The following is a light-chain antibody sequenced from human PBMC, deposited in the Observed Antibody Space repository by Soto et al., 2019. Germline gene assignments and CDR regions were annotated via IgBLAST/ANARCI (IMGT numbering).Light chain of an antibody. V-gene: IGLV2-14*03. CDR3: SSFTSSITCV. CDR2: EVT. CDR1: RSDVGGYNY. J-gene: IGLJ1*01. Sequence: QSALTQPASVSGSPGQSITISCTGTRSDVGGYNYVSWYQQHPGTAPKVMIYEVTYRPAGVSSRFSGSKSGNTAYLTISGLQAEDEADYYCSSFTSSITCVFGTGTKVTVL.